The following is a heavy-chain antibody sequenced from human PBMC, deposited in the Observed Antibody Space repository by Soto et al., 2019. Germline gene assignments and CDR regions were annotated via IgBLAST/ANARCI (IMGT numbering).Heavy chain of an antibody. V-gene: IGHV3-66*01. D-gene: IGHD6-19*01. Sequence: EVQLVESGGGLVQPGGSRRLSCAASGFTVSSNYMNWVRQAPGKGLEWVAVFYSGGTTHYADSVKGRFTISRDNSNNTLYLQMSSLRVEDTAVYYCARDKAVALSASWHFDLWGRGTLVTVSS. CDR1: GFTVSSNY. J-gene: IGHJ2*01. CDR3: ARDKAVALSASWHFDL. CDR2: FYSGGTT.